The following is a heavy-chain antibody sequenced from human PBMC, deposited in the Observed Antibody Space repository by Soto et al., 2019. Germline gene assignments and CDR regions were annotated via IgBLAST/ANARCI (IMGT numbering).Heavy chain of an antibody. CDR3: AKRGKESTRSFWFDP. V-gene: IGHV5-51*01. CDR1: GYSFSSYW. J-gene: IGHJ5*02. Sequence: RGESRKISCKGSGYSFSSYWIGWVRQMPGKGLEWMGIIYPGDSDTRYSPSFQGQVTISVDKSISTAYLQWSSLKASDTAIYYCAKRGKESTRSFWFDPWGQGTLVTVSS. CDR2: IYPGDSDT. D-gene: IGHD2-2*01.